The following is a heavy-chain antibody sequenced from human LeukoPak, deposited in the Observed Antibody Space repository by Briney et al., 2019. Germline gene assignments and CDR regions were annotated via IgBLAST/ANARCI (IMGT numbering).Heavy chain of an antibody. V-gene: IGHV3-23*01. CDR1: GFTFSNAW. Sequence: GGSLGLSCAASGFTFSNAWMSWVRQAPGKGLEWVSAISGSGGTTHYADSVKGRFTVSRDNSKNTLYLQMNSLRAEDTAVYYCAKFDAEYTGSYSYYYMDVWGKGTTVTVSS. CDR2: ISGSGGTT. D-gene: IGHD1-26*01. J-gene: IGHJ6*03. CDR3: AKFDAEYTGSYSYYYMDV.